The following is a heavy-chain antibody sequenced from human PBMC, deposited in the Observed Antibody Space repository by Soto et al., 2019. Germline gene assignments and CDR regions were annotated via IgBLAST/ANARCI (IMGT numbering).Heavy chain of an antibody. CDR2: ISSSSSTI. D-gene: IGHD1-26*01. CDR1: GFTFSSYS. V-gene: IGHV3-48*01. J-gene: IGHJ5*02. CDR3: AREEGLLNWFDP. Sequence: EVQLVESGGGLVQPGGSLRLSCAASGFTFSSYSMNWVRQAPGKGLEWVSYISSSSSTIYYADSVKGRFTISSDNAKNPRYLQMNSLRAEDTAVYYCAREEGLLNWFDPWGQGTLVTVSS.